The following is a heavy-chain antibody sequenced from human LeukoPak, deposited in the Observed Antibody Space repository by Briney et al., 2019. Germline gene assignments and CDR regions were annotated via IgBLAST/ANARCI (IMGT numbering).Heavy chain of an antibody. D-gene: IGHD6-19*01. Sequence: ASVKVSCKASGYTFTGYYMHWVRQAPGQGLEWRGWINPNSGGTNYAQKFQGRVTMTRDTSISTAYMELSRLRSDDTAVYYCARPYSSGWYWIDYWGQGTLVTVSS. CDR3: ARPYSSGWYWIDY. CDR1: GYTFTGYY. V-gene: IGHV1-2*02. CDR2: INPNSGGT. J-gene: IGHJ4*02.